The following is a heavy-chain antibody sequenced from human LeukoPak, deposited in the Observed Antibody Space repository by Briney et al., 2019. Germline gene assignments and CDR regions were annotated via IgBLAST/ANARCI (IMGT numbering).Heavy chain of an antibody. V-gene: IGHV4-59*01. CDR2: IYYSGST. D-gene: IGHD6-19*01. J-gene: IGHJ4*02. CDR1: GGSISSYY. Sequence: PSETLSLTCTVSGGSISSYYWSWIRQPPGKGLEWIGFIYYSGSTNYNPSLKSRVTISVDTSKNQFSLKLSSVTAADTAVYYCARGRMQWLGVRWETRPPSAFDYWGQGTLVTVSS. CDR3: ARGRMQWLGVRWETRPPSAFDY.